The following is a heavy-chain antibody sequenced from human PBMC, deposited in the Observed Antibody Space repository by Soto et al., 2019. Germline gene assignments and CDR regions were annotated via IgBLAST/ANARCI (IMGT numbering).Heavy chain of an antibody. CDR3: ARVLLWFGPSLSGMDV. CDR2: INHSGST. D-gene: IGHD3-10*01. Sequence: QVQLQQWGAGLLKPSETLSLTCAVYGGSFSGYYWSWIRQPPGKGLEWIGEINHSGSTNYNPSLKSRVTISVDTSKNQFSLKLSSVTAADTAVYYCARVLLWFGPSLSGMDVWGQGTTVTVSS. CDR1: GGSFSGYY. V-gene: IGHV4-34*01. J-gene: IGHJ6*02.